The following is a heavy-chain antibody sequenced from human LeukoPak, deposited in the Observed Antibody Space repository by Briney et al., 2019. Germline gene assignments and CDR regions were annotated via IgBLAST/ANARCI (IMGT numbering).Heavy chain of an antibody. Sequence: PSETLSLTCTVSGGSISSYYWSWIRQPPGKGLEWIGYIYYSGSTNYDPSLKSRVTISVDTSKNQFSLKPSSVTAADTAVYYCASFGSGWSGGFDPWGQGTLVTVSS. CDR2: IYYSGST. J-gene: IGHJ5*02. D-gene: IGHD6-19*01. CDR3: ASFGSGWSGGFDP. CDR1: GGSISSYY. V-gene: IGHV4-59*01.